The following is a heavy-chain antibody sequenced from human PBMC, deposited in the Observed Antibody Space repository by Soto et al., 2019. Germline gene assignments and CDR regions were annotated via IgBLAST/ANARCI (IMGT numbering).Heavy chain of an antibody. CDR2: INAASKII. D-gene: IGHD3-10*01. V-gene: IGHV3-48*01. CDR1: GFTFSSFG. J-gene: IGHJ4*02. CDR3: ARDPASETIRGFDF. Sequence: PGGSLRLSCAVSGFTFSSFGMNWVRQAPGKGLEWVSYINAASKIIYYAGSVKGRFTISRDNAKNSLYLQMNSLRVEDTAVYYCARDPASETIRGFDFWGQGTLVTVSS.